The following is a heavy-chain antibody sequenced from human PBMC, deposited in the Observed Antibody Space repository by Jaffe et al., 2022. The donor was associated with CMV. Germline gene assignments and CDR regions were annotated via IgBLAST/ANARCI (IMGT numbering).Heavy chain of an antibody. D-gene: IGHD2-15*01. CDR3: AKSRPGEYCSGGSCSDYYYYGMDV. V-gene: IGHV3-23*01. J-gene: IGHJ6*02. CDR2: ISGSGGST. CDR1: GFTFSSYA. Sequence: EVQLLESGGGLVQPGGSLRLSCAASGFTFSSYAMSWVRQAPGKGLEWVSAISGSGGSTYYADSVKGRFTISRDNSKNTLYLQMNSLRAEDTAVYYCAKSRPGEYCSGGSCSDYYYYGMDVWGQGTTVTVSS.